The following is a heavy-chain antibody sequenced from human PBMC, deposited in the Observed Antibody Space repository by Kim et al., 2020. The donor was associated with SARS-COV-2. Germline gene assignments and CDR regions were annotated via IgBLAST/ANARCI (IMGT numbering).Heavy chain of an antibody. Sequence: ADSVKGRFTISRDTVRNSLYLQMNSLRAEDTSVYYCARDDRLTGYFPFDYWGQGPLVTVSS. D-gene: IGHD3-9*01. CDR3: ARDDRLTGYFPFDY. V-gene: IGHV3-21*01. J-gene: IGHJ4*02.